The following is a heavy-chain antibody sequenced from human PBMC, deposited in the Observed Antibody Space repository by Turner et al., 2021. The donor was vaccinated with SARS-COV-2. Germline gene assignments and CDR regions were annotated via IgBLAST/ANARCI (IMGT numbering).Heavy chain of an antibody. J-gene: IGHJ4*02. V-gene: IGHV3-33*01. Sequence: QVQLVESGGGVVQPGRSLRLSCAASGFTFSSYGIHWFRQAPGKGLEWVAFIWYDGSNKYYADSVKGRFTISRDNSKNTLYLQMNSLRAEDTAVCYCARDKGEGSSGWLIPSGSYYFDYWGQGTLVTVSS. D-gene: IGHD6-19*01. CDR2: IWYDGSNK. CDR1: GFTFSSYG. CDR3: ARDKGEGSSGWLIPSGSYYFDY.